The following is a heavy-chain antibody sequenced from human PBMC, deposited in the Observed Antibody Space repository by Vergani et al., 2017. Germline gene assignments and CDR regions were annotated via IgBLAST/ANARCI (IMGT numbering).Heavy chain of an antibody. CDR2: ISYDGSNK. J-gene: IGHJ3*02. V-gene: IGHV3-30*18. CDR1: GFTFSSYG. Sequence: QVQLVESGGGVVQPGRSLRLSCAASGFTFSSYGMHWVRQAPGKGLEWVAVISYDGSNKYYADSVKGRFTISRDNSKNTLYLQMNSMRAEDTAVYYCAKSLLGVGGVITFGEVIAHDAFDIWGQGTMVTVSS. D-gene: IGHD3-16*02. CDR3: AKSLLGVGGVITFGEVIAHDAFDI.